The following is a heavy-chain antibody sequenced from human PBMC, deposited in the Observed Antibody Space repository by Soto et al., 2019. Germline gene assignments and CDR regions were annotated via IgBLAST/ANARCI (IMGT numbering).Heavy chain of an antibody. D-gene: IGHD4-4*01. CDR3: ARDSRRKMTTVPTGYYYYGMDV. V-gene: IGHV3-30-3*01. J-gene: IGHJ6*02. Sequence: GGSLRLSCAASGFTFSSYAMHWVRQAPGKGLEWVAVISYDGSNKYYADSVKGRFTISRDNSKNTLYLQMNSLRAEYTAVYYCARDSRRKMTTVPTGYYYYGMDVWGQGTTVTVSS. CDR2: ISYDGSNK. CDR1: GFTFSSYA.